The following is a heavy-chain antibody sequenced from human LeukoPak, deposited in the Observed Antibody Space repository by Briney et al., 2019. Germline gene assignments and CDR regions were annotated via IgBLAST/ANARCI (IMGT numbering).Heavy chain of an antibody. V-gene: IGHV4-4*07. Sequence: SETLSLTCTVSGGSISSYYWSWIRQPAGKGLEWIGRIYTSGSTNYNPSLKSRVTMSVDTSKNQFSLKLSSVTAADTAVYYCARSPRSWSGPLYYMDVWGKGTTVTVSS. J-gene: IGHJ6*03. CDR3: ARSPRSWSGPLYYMDV. CDR1: GGSISSYY. CDR2: IYTSGST. D-gene: IGHD3-3*01.